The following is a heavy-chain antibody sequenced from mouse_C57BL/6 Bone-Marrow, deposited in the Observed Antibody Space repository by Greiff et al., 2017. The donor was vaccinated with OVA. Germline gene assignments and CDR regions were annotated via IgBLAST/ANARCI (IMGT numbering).Heavy chain of an antibody. Sequence: QVTLKVCGPGILQPSQTLSLTCSFSGFSLSTFGMGVGRLRQPSGKGLEWLAHIWWDDDKYYNPALKSRLTTPKDTSKNPVILKIANVDTADTATDYCARLWFLRPFDYWGQGTTLTVSS. CDR3: ARLWFLRPFDY. J-gene: IGHJ2*01. D-gene: IGHD2-3*01. CDR1: GFSLSTFGMG. CDR2: IWWDDDK. V-gene: IGHV8-8*01.